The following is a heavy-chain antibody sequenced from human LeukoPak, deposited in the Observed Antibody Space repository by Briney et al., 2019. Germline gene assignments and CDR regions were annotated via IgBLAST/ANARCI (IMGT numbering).Heavy chain of an antibody. CDR1: GGSFSTFY. CDR3: ARGNCSSSSCPLGGFGNFDY. Sequence: SETLSPTCAVYGGSFSTFYWGWIRQPPGKGLEWIGEINHTGSTYYNPSLKSRVTISVATSKNQFSLKLSSVTAADTAVYYCARGNCSSSSCPLGGFGNFDYWGQGTLVTVSS. V-gene: IGHV4-34*01. J-gene: IGHJ4*02. D-gene: IGHD2-2*01. CDR2: INHTGST.